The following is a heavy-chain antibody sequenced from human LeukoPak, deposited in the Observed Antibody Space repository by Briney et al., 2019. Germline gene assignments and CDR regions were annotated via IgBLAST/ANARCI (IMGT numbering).Heavy chain of an antibody. J-gene: IGHJ6*04. CDR2: IKEDGSVQ. D-gene: IGHD2-2*01. CDR3: GGQLRRVV. V-gene: IGHV3-7*01. Sequence: GGSLRLSCTASGFPFSAYWISWVRQAPGKGLEWVANIKEDGSVQDYADSVKGRFTVSRDNAKNSLYLQMNSLRVDDTGVYYCGGQLRRVVWGKGTTVPVPS. CDR1: GFPFSAYW.